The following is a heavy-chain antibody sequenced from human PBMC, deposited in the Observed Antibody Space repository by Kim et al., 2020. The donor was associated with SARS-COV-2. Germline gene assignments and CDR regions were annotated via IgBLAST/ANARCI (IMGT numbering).Heavy chain of an antibody. Sequence: ASVKVSCKASGYTFTNYVINWVRQAPGQGLEWMGWIDTKTGNPMYAQGFTGRFVFSLDTSVSTTYLQISSLKTEDTAVYYCVRWNNMGGSGWFDPWGQGTPVTVSS. J-gene: IGHJ5*02. V-gene: IGHV7-4-1*02. CDR3: VRWNNMGGSGWFDP. CDR1: GYTFTNYV. CDR2: IDTKTGNP. D-gene: IGHD6-25*01.